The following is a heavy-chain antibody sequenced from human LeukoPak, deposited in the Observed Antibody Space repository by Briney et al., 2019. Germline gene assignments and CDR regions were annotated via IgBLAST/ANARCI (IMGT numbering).Heavy chain of an antibody. Sequence: SETLSLTCNVSGGSISSYHWSWIRQPPGKGLEWIGYIYYSGNTNYNPSLKSRVTISVDTSKNQFSLKLSSVTAADTAVYYCARHFYGSGVTTEYYFDYWGQGTLVTVSS. V-gene: IGHV4-59*08. CDR3: ARHFYGSGVTTEYYFDY. J-gene: IGHJ4*02. CDR1: GGSISSYH. D-gene: IGHD3-10*01. CDR2: IYYSGNT.